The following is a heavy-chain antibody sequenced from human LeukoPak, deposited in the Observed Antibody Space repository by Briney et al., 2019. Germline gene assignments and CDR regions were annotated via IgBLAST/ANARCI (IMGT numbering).Heavy chain of an antibody. CDR3: AKDTGVGYSYGNYFDY. CDR2: ISSSSSYI. Sequence: GGSLRLSCAASGFTFSSYSMNWVRQAPGKGLEWVSSISSSSSYIYYADSVKGRFTISRDNAKNSLYLQMNSLRAEDTALYYCAKDTGVGYSYGNYFDYWGQGTLVTVSS. V-gene: IGHV3-21*04. D-gene: IGHD5-18*01. J-gene: IGHJ4*02. CDR1: GFTFSSYS.